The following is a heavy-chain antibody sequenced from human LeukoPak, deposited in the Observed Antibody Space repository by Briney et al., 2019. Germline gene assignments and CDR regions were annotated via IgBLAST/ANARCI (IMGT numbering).Heavy chain of an antibody. J-gene: IGHJ3*02. D-gene: IGHD7-27*01. V-gene: IGHV3-21*01. CDR1: GFTFSSYS. Sequence: GGSLRLSCAASGFTFSSYSMNWVRQAPGKGLEWVSSIGSSSSYIYYADSVKGRFTISRDNAKNSLYLQMNSLRAEDTAVYYCARGYTGDRDAFDIWGQGTMVTVSS. CDR2: IGSSSSYI. CDR3: ARGYTGDRDAFDI.